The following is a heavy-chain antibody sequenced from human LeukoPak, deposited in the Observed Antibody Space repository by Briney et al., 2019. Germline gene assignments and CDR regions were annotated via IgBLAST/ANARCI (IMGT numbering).Heavy chain of an antibody. D-gene: IGHD1-26*01. CDR2: IKQDGSEK. CDR3: ARVRGAGLPYYYMDV. CDR1: GFTFSSYW. V-gene: IGHV3-7*02. J-gene: IGHJ6*03. Sequence: PGGSLRLSCAASGFTFSSYWMSWVRQAPGKGLEWVANIKQDGSEKYYVDSVKGRFTISRDNAKNSLYLQMNSLRAEDTAVYYCARVRGAGLPYYYMDVWGEGTTVTVSS.